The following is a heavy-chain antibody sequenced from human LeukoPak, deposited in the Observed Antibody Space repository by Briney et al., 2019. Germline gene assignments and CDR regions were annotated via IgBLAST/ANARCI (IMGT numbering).Heavy chain of an antibody. CDR2: INHSGST. Sequence: SETLTLTCAVYGGSFSGYYWSCIRQPPGKGLEWIGEINHSGSTNYNPSLKSRVTISVDTSKNQFSLKLSSVTAADTAVYYCARGRRDGYNRYWYFDLWGRGTLVTVSS. J-gene: IGHJ2*01. CDR1: GGSFSGYY. CDR3: ARGRRDGYNRYWYFDL. D-gene: IGHD5-24*01. V-gene: IGHV4-34*01.